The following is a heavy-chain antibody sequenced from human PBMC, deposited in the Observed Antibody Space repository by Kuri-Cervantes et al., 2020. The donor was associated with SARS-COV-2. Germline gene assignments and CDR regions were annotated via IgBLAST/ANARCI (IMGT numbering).Heavy chain of an antibody. CDR2: TSSGSTYI. CDR1: GFTFSSHS. V-gene: IGHV3-21*01. CDR3: ARAGGSGGTSNYYYYMDV. D-gene: IGHD2-15*01. Sequence: GRSLRLSCAAPGFTFSSHSMNWVRQAPGKGLEWVSCTSSGSTYIYYVDSVKGRFTISRDNAKNSLYLQMDSLRAEDTAVYYCARAGGSGGTSNYYYYMDVWGKGTTVTVSS. J-gene: IGHJ6*03.